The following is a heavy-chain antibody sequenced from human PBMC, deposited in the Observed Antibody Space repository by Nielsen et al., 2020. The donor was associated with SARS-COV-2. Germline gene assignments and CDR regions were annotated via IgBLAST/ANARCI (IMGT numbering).Heavy chain of an antibody. CDR2: IYHSGST. CDR1: GGSISSSNW. CDR3: ARDLEGDDFWSGSKAFDI. Sequence: SETLSLTCAVSGGSISSSNWWSWVRQPPGKGLEWIGEIYHSGSTNYNPSLKSRVTISVDKSKNQFSLKLSSVTAADTAVYYCARDLEGDDFWSGSKAFDIWGQGTMVTVSS. J-gene: IGHJ3*02. D-gene: IGHD3-3*01. V-gene: IGHV4-4*02.